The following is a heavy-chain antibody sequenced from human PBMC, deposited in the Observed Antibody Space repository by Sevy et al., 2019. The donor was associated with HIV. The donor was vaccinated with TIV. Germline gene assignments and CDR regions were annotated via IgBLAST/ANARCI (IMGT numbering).Heavy chain of an antibody. Sequence: SETLSLTCTVSGGSISSYSWGWIRQPAGKGLEWLGRLQTSGSTNYNPSLKSRLTMSVDTSKNQFSLKLNSVTAAHTAAYYCARDFGYSSTWYPHYFDYWGQGILVTVSS. D-gene: IGHD6-13*01. V-gene: IGHV4-4*07. CDR2: LQTSGST. CDR3: ARDFGYSSTWYPHYFDY. J-gene: IGHJ4*02. CDR1: GGSISSYS.